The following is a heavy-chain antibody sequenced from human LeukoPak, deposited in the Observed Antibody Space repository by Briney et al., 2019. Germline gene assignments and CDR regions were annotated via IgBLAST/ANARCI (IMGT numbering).Heavy chain of an antibody. V-gene: IGHV3-23*01. D-gene: IGHD3-9*01. Sequence: GGPLRLSCATSGFSFSSNAMSWVRQATGKGLEWVSAISGSGGSTYYADSVKGRFTISRDNSKNTLYLQMNSLRAEGTAVYYCAKGAVTGYYAFDIWGQGTMVTVSS. J-gene: IGHJ3*02. CDR2: ISGSGGST. CDR3: AKGAVTGYYAFDI. CDR1: GFSFSSNA.